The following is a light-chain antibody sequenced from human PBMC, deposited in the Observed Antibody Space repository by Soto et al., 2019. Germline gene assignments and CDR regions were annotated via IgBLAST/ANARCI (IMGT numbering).Light chain of an antibody. CDR3: CSYAGSTTLVV. CDR1: SSDVGRYNL. Sequence: QSVLTQPASVSGSPGQSITISCTGTSSDVGRYNLVSWYQQHPGNAPKLMIYEGSERPSGVSNRFSGSKSGNTASLTISGLQAEDEADYYCCSYAGSTTLVVFGGGTKVTVL. CDR2: EGS. J-gene: IGLJ2*01. V-gene: IGLV2-23*01.